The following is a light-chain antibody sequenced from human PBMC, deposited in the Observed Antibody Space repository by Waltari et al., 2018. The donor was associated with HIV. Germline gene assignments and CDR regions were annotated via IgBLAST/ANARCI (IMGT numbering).Light chain of an antibody. CDR3: QKYNSVPPA. CDR1: HGINNY. V-gene: IGKV1-27*01. CDR2: AAS. Sequence: DSQMTQSPSSLSAAVGDRVTITCRASHGINNYVAGYQQKPGKVPKLLICAASNLQSWVPSRFSGSGSGTDFTLTISSLQPEDVATYYCQKYNSVPPAFGQGSKVEIK. J-gene: IGKJ1*01.